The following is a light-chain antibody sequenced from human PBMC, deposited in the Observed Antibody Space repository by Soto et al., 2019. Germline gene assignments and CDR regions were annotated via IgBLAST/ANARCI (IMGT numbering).Light chain of an antibody. V-gene: IGKV3D-15*01. J-gene: IGKJ3*01. CDR1: QSISSN. CDR3: QQYNNWPRT. CDR2: GVS. Sequence: EIVMTQSPATLSVYPGERATLSCRASQSISSNLAWYQQKPGQAPSLLLYGVSTRATGIPTRFSGSGSGTEFTLTISSLQSEDCAIYYCQQYNNWPRTFGPGTKVDF.